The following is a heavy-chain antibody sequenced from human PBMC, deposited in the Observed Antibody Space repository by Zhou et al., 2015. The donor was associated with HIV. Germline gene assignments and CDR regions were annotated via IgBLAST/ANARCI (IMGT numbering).Heavy chain of an antibody. J-gene: IGHJ5*02. Sequence: QVQLVQSGAEVKEPGASVNISCKASGYTFTSYYMHWVRQAPGQGLEWKGMTDPSGSPTIHAQRFQGRVTMTRDTSTSTVYMELSSLRSDDTGVYFCARGDYGDYLHVTWFDPWGQGTLVTVSS. CDR1: GYTFTSYY. V-gene: IGHV1-46*01. CDR3: ARGDYGDYLHVTWFDP. CDR2: TDPSGSPT. D-gene: IGHD4-17*01.